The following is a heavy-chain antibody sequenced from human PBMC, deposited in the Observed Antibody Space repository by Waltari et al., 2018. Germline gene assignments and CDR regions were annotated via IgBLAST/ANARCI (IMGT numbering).Heavy chain of an antibody. Sequence: QVQLVQSGAEVKKPGASVKVSCKASGYTFTSYAMHWVRQAPGQRLEWMGWINAGNGNTKYSQKFQGRVTITRDTSASTAYMELSSLRSEDTAVYYCARDRVYYGSGSYYKPFDGNLDYWGQGTLVTVSS. CDR3: ARDRVYYGSGSYYKPFDGNLDY. CDR2: INAGNGNT. D-gene: IGHD3-10*01. CDR1: GYTFTSYA. V-gene: IGHV1-3*01. J-gene: IGHJ4*02.